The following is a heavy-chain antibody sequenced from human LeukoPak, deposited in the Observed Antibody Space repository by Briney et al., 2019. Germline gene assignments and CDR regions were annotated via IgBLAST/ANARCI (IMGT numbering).Heavy chain of an antibody. J-gene: IGHJ4*02. CDR1: GGSISSGSYY. D-gene: IGHD1-1*01. CDR2: IYTSGST. Sequence: SETLSLTCTVSGGSISSGSYYWSWIRQPPGKGLEWIGRIYTSGSTNYNPSLKSRVTMSVDTSKNQFSLKLSSVTAADTAVYYCARRSPGSGYFDYWGQGTLVTVSS. CDR3: ARRSPGSGYFDY. V-gene: IGHV4-61*02.